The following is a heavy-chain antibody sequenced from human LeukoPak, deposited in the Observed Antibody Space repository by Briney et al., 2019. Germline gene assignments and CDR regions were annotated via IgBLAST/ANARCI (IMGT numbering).Heavy chain of an antibody. CDR3: ARDCSSTSCYFSDTPNWFDP. J-gene: IGHJ5*02. D-gene: IGHD2-2*01. CDR2: ISAYNGNT. CDR1: GYTFTSYG. Sequence: ASVKVSCKASGYTFTSYGISWVRQAPGQGLEWMGWISAYNGNTNYAQKLQGRVTMTTDTSTSTAYMELRSLRSDDTAVYYCARDCSSTSCYFSDTPNWFDPWGQGTLVTVSS. V-gene: IGHV1-18*01.